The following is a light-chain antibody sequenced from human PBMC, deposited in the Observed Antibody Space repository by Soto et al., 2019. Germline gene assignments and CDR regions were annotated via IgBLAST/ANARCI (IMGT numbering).Light chain of an antibody. CDR1: QSISRY. CDR3: QQSYTTPPFT. J-gene: IGKJ3*01. CDR2: TAS. V-gene: IGKV1-39*01. Sequence: DIQMTQSPSSLSASVGDRVTITCRASQSISRYLNWYQQKPGKAPKLLIYTASSSQNGVPSRFSGSGSGTDFTLTISSLQPEDFATYYCQQSYTTPPFTFGPGTKVDI.